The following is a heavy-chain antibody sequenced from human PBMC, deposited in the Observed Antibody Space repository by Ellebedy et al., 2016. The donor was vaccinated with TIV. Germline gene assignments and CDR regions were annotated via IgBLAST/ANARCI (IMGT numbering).Heavy chain of an antibody. D-gene: IGHD2-2*01. CDR2: IIPIFGTA. CDR1: GGTFSSYA. CDR3: ARSPRLVCSTSCPKGY. J-gene: IGHJ4*02. V-gene: IGHV1-69*06. Sequence: SVKVSXXASGGTFSSYAISWVRQAPGQGLEWMGGIIPIFGTANYAQKFQGRVTITADKSTSTAYMELSSLRSEDTAVYYCARSPRLVCSTSCPKGYWGQGTLVTVSS.